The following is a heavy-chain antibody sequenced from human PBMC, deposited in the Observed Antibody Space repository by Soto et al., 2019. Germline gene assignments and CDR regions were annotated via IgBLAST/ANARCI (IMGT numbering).Heavy chain of an antibody. CDR2: ISGSGGST. V-gene: IGHV3-23*01. Sequence: EVQLLESGGGLVQPGGSLRLSCAASGFTFSSYATSWVRQAPGKGLEWVSAISGSGGSTYYADSVKGRFTISRDNSKNTLYLQMNSLRAEDTAVYYCATQGRGYSYGGYFDYWGQGTLVTVSS. D-gene: IGHD5-18*01. J-gene: IGHJ4*02. CDR1: GFTFSSYA. CDR3: ATQGRGYSYGGYFDY.